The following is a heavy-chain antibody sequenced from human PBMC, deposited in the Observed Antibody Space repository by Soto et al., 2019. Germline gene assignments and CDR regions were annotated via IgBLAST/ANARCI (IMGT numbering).Heavy chain of an antibody. CDR2: IYFRGTT. Sequence: SETLSLTCTVSGGSISSYYWSWIRQPPGKGLEWIGYIYFRGTTNYNPSLKSRVTMSADTSKNQFSLKLNSVTAADTAVYYCARMNYYDTSGYPFDYWGQGMMVTVPQ. V-gene: IGHV4-59*01. CDR3: ARMNYYDTSGYPFDY. J-gene: IGHJ4*02. CDR1: GGSISSYY. D-gene: IGHD3-22*01.